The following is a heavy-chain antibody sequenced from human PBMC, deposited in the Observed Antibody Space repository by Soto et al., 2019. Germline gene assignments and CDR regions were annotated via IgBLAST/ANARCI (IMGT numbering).Heavy chain of an antibody. CDR1: GGSVSRGGYY. D-gene: IGHD2-2*01. J-gene: IGHJ6*01. V-gene: IGHV4-31*03. Sequence: LSITCTVSGGSVSRGGYYWSWIRRHPGKGLEWIGYIYYSASTYYNPSLKSRVTISVDTSKNQFSLTLSSVTPADTAVYYCARSFRELEYKLLCYLMAVRTQRYTVIVTSGM. CDR3: ARSFRELEYKLLCYLMAVRTQRYTVIVTSGM. CDR2: IYYSAST.